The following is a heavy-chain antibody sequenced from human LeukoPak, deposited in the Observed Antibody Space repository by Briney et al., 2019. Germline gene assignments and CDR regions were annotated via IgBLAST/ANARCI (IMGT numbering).Heavy chain of an antibody. D-gene: IGHD3-22*01. J-gene: IGHJ3*02. CDR3: ARGYDSTGYYYRSGAVDI. Sequence: GGSLRLSCAASGFTLSNYWMNWVRQAPGKGLVWVSRINTDGSRTGYADSVKGRFTISRDNAKNTLYLQMDSLRAEDTAVYYCARGYDSTGYYYRSGAVDIWGQGTMVTVSS. CDR1: GFTLSNYW. CDR2: INTDGSRT. V-gene: IGHV3-74*01.